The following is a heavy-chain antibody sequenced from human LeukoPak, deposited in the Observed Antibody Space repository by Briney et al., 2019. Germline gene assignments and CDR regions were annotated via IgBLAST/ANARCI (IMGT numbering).Heavy chain of an antibody. Sequence: KPSETLSLTCAVSGYSISSGYYWGWIRQAPGKGLECVESINHSGSTYYNPSLKSRVTISVDTSKNQFSLKLSSVTAADTAVYYCGRLGVVPAAISIDYWGQGTLVTVSS. CDR1: GYSISSGYY. D-gene: IGHD2-2*02. CDR3: GRLGVVPAAISIDY. CDR2: INHSGST. V-gene: IGHV4-38-2*01. J-gene: IGHJ4*02.